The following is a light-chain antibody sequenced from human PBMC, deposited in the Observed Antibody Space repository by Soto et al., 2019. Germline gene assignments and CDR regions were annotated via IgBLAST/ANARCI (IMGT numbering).Light chain of an antibody. J-gene: IGLJ1*01. V-gene: IGLV2-14*01. CDR2: DVT. CDR1: SSDVGGYNY. CDR3: SSYTSSSTPYV. Sequence: QSALTQPASVSGSPGQSITISCTGTSSDVGGYNYVSWYQQHPVKAPKLMIYDVTNRPSGVSDRFSGSKSGNTASLTISGLLAEDEADYYCSSYTSSSTPYVFGTGTKV.